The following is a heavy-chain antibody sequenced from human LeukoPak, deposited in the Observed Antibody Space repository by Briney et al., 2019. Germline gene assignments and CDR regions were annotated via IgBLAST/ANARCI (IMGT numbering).Heavy chain of an antibody. Sequence: GGSLRLSCAASGFTVSSNYMSWVRQAPGKGLEWVSVIYSGGSTYYADSVKGRFTISRDNSKNTLYLQMNSLRAEDTAVFYCARGGLGYCSITSCLGNYFDYWGQGNLVTVSS. D-gene: IGHD2-2*01. J-gene: IGHJ4*02. CDR2: IYSGGST. V-gene: IGHV3-53*05. CDR1: GFTVSSNY. CDR3: ARGGLGYCSITSCLGNYFDY.